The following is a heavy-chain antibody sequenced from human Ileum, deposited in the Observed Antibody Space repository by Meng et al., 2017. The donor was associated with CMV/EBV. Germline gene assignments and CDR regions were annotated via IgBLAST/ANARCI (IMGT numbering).Heavy chain of an antibody. V-gene: IGHV4-30-4*08. CDR1: GGSISSGDYY. J-gene: IGHJ4*02. CDR3: ARQRGYCSGGSCYHFDY. Sequence: QVQLQEPGPGVVKPSQTLSLTCTVSGGSISSGDYYWSWIRQPPGKGLEWIGYIYYSGSTYYNPSLKSRVTISVDTSKNQFSLKLSSVTAADTAVYYCARQRGYCSGGSCYHFDYWGQGTLVTVSS. CDR2: IYYSGST. D-gene: IGHD2-15*01.